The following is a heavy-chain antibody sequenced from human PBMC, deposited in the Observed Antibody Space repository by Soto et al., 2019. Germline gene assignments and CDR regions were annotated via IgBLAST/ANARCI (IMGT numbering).Heavy chain of an antibody. CDR3: AKDEGTSSTVFDY. J-gene: IGHJ4*02. D-gene: IGHD4-4*01. Sequence: LRLSCVASGFNFRAYAMGWVRQAPGKGLEWVSSITATDGNTYYADSVRGRFTISRDNSRNFLFLQMNGLRPEDSALYYCAKDEGTSSTVFDYWGQGTLVTVSS. V-gene: IGHV3-23*01. CDR2: ITATDGNT. CDR1: GFNFRAYA.